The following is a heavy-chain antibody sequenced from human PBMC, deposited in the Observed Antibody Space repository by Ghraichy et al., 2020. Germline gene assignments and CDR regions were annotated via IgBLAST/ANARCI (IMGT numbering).Heavy chain of an antibody. Sequence: GGSLRLSCAASGFMFSTYEMNWVRQAPGKGLEWISYITGSSGTIYYADSVKGRFTISRDNAKNSLYLQMNSLRVEDTAVYYCARGGGKYGGLWGRGTLVTVSS. V-gene: IGHV3-48*03. CDR1: GFMFSTYE. J-gene: IGHJ2*01. D-gene: IGHD1-26*01. CDR2: ITGSSGTI. CDR3: ARGGGKYGGL.